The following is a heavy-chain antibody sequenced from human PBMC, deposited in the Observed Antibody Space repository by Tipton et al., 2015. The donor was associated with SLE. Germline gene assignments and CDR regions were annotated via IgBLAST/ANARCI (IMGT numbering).Heavy chain of an antibody. Sequence: GSLRLSCAASGFSFSDYGMHWVRQAPGKGLEWMTSIRSDGTSTYYIDSVKGRFTISRDNSKNSLYLQMNGLRAEDTAVYYCARSPVDFWNGYSTWGQGTLVAVSS. CDR3: ARSPVDFWNGYST. CDR2: IRSDGTST. J-gene: IGHJ4*02. D-gene: IGHD3-3*01. V-gene: IGHV3-30*02. CDR1: GFSFSDYG.